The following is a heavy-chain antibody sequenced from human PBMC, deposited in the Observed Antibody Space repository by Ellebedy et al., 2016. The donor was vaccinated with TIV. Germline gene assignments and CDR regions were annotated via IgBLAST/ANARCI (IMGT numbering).Heavy chain of an antibody. Sequence: PGGSLRLSCAASGFTFSTFGMHWVRQAPGKGLEWVAVISYDGSNKYYADSVKGRLTISRDNSKNTLYLQMNSLRAEETSVYYCARDRGRVGYAFPYWGQGTLVTVSS. V-gene: IGHV3-30*03. D-gene: IGHD3-10*01. J-gene: IGHJ4*02. CDR3: ARDRGRVGYAFPY. CDR1: GFTFSTFG. CDR2: ISYDGSNK.